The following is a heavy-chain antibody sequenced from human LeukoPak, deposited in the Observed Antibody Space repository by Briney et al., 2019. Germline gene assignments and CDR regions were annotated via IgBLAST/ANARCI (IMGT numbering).Heavy chain of an antibody. V-gene: IGHV3-23*01. D-gene: IGHD3-9*01. J-gene: IGHJ4*02. Sequence: GASLRLSCATSGFTFSNYAMSWVRQAPGKGLEWVSAITGSGGNTYYADSVKGRFTISRDNSKNTVFLQMNSLRAEDTAVYYCAKWGDYDVLTGYYVSDYWGQGTLVTVSS. CDR2: ITGSGGNT. CDR1: GFTFSNYA. CDR3: AKWGDYDVLTGYYVSDY.